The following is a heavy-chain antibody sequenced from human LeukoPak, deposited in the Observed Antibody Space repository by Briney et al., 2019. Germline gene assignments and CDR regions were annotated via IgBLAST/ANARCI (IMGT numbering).Heavy chain of an antibody. Sequence: GGSLRLSCAASGFTFSSYSMNWVRQAPWKGLEWVSSISSSSSYIYYADSVKGRFTISRDNAKNSLYLQMNSLRAEDTAAYYCVRGGSSWYYFDYWGQGTLVTVSS. CDR3: VRGGSSWYYFDY. J-gene: IGHJ4*02. V-gene: IGHV3-21*01. CDR2: ISSSSSYI. CDR1: GFTFSSYS. D-gene: IGHD6-13*01.